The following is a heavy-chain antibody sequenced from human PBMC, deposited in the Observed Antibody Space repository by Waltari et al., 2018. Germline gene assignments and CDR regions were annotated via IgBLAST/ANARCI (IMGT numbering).Heavy chain of an antibody. CDR1: GGSISSSSYY. CDR3: ATSRDYINVGAYDY. Sequence: QLQLQESGPGLVKPSETLSLTCTVSGGSISSSSYYWGWIRQPPGKGLEWIGSTYYSGSTSYNPSLNSRVTISVDTSKNQLSLKLSSVTAADAAVYYCATSRDYINVGAYDYWGQGTLVSVSS. J-gene: IGHJ4*02. V-gene: IGHV4-39*07. CDR2: TYYSGST. D-gene: IGHD4-4*01.